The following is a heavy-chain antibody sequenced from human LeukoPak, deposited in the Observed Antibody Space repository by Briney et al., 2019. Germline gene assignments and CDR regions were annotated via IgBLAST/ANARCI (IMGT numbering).Heavy chain of an antibody. CDR1: GGSISSYY. CDR2: IYYSGST. CDR3: ARGYTSSWSRILDY. Sequence: PSETLSLTCTVSGGSISSYYWSWIRQPPGKGLEWIGYIYYSGSTNYNHSLKSRVTIPVDTSKNQFSLQLSSVTAADTAVYYCARGYTSSWSRILDYRGQGTLVAVSS. J-gene: IGHJ4*02. D-gene: IGHD6-13*01. V-gene: IGHV4-59*01.